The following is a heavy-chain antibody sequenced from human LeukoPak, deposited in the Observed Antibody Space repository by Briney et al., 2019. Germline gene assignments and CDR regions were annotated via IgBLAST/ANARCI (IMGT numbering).Heavy chain of an antibody. CDR2: IIPIFGTA. J-gene: IGHJ3*02. CDR1: GYTFTSYG. Sequence: SVKVSCKASGYTFTSYGISWVRQAPGQGLEWMGGIIPIFGTANYAQKFQGRVTITTDESTSTAYMELSSLRSEDTAVYYCAREGRATTGAFDIWGQGTMVTVPS. CDR3: AREGRATTGAFDI. D-gene: IGHD1-26*01. V-gene: IGHV1-69*05.